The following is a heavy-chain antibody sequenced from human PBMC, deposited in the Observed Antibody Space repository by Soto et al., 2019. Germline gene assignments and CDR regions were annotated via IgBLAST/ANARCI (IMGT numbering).Heavy chain of an antibody. CDR2: IYYSGST. Sequence: QVQLQESGPGLVKPSETLSLTCTVSGGSISSYYWSWIRQPPGKGLEWIGYIYYSGSTNYNPSLKSRGTISVDTSKNQFSLKRSPVTAADTAVYYCARGDVVVPAAKLGWFDPWGQGTLVTVSS. CDR1: GGSISSYY. J-gene: IGHJ5*02. D-gene: IGHD2-2*01. CDR3: ARGDVVVPAAKLGWFDP. V-gene: IGHV4-59*01.